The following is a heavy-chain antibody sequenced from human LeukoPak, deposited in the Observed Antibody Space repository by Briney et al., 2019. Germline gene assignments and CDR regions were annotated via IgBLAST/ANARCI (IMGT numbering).Heavy chain of an antibody. D-gene: IGHD3-16*02. CDR3: ARKQTGYDYVWGSYRSRNYFDH. CDR1: GGSFSGYY. V-gene: IGHV4-34*01. CDR2: INHSGST. Sequence: SETLSLTCAVYGGSFSGYYWSWIRQPPGKGLEWIGEINHSGSTNYNPSLKSRVTISVDTSKNQFSLKLSSVTAADTAVYYCARKQTGYDYVWGSYRSRNYFDHWGQGTLVTVSS. J-gene: IGHJ4*02.